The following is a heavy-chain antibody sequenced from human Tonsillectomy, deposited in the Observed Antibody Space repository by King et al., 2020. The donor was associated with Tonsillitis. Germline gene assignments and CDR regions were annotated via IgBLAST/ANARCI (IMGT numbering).Heavy chain of an antibody. CDR3: AKEDGTWSPQTGLGYYDSRGYLPNAFDI. D-gene: IGHD3-22*01. V-gene: IGHV4-59*01. Sequence: QLQESGPGLVKPSETLSLTCTVSGGSISSYYWSWIRQPPGKGLEWIGYISYSGNTNYNPSLKSRVTISVDTSKNQFSLKLSSVTAADTAVYYCAKEDGTWSPQTGLGYYDSRGYLPNAFDIWGQGTMVTVSS. CDR1: GGSISSYY. J-gene: IGHJ3*02. CDR2: ISYSGNT.